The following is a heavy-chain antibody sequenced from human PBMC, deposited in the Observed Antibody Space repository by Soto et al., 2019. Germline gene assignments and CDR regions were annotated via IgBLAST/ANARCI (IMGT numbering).Heavy chain of an antibody. V-gene: IGHV3-30-3*01. Sequence: QVQLVESGGGVVQPGRSLRLSCAASGFTFSSYAMHWVRQAPGKGLECVAVISYDGSNKYYADSVKGRFTISRDNSKNTLYLQMNSLRAEDTAVYYCARDFYPKWLFPLYFDYWGQGTLVTVSS. CDR2: ISYDGSNK. CDR3: ARDFYPKWLFPLYFDY. D-gene: IGHD3-22*01. J-gene: IGHJ4*02. CDR1: GFTFSSYA.